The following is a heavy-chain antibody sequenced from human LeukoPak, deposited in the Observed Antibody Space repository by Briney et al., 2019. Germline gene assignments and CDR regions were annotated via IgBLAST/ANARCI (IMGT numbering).Heavy chain of an antibody. V-gene: IGHV3-7*01. CDR1: GFTFYNYW. CDR2: INQDQSHK. J-gene: IGHJ4*02. CDR3: ARVIGGYDTVDC. Sequence: GRSLRLSCAASGFTFYNYWMSWVRQAPGKGLEWVANINQDQSHKYYLGSVEGRFTISRDNAKNSLYLQMDSLRAEDTAIYYCARVIGGYDTVDCWGQGSLVTVSS. D-gene: IGHD3-22*01.